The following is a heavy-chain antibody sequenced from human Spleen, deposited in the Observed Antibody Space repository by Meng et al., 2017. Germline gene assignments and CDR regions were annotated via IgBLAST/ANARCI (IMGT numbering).Heavy chain of an antibody. Sequence: GESLKISCAASGFTFSSYAMNWVRQAPGKGLEWVSLISVSGGNTYYADSVKGRFTISRDNSKNTLDLQMNSLRAEDTAVYYCATKTTELDNWGQGTQVTVSS. CDR2: ISVSGGNT. V-gene: IGHV3-23*01. CDR1: GFTFSSYA. D-gene: IGHD1-1*01. CDR3: ATKTTELDN. J-gene: IGHJ4*02.